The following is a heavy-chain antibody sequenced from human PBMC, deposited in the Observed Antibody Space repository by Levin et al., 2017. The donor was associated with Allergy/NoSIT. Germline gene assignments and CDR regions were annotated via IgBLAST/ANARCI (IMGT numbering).Heavy chain of an antibody. J-gene: IGHJ4*02. Sequence: GGSLRLSCAASGLTFDSAWLIWVRQSQGKGLEWVGRIRSKTSGETREYAATVEGRFTISRDDSKNTLYMQMNSLKSEDTAVYYCTIDVAEQGGGEMDFWGQGTLVTVSS. CDR1: GLTFDSAW. CDR3: TIDVAEQGGGEMDF. D-gene: IGHD3-16*01. CDR2: IRSKTSGETR. V-gene: IGHV3-15*01.